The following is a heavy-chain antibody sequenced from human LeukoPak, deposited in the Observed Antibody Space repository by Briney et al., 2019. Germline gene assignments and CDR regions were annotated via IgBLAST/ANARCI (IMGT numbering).Heavy chain of an antibody. CDR1: GYTFTSYY. Sequence: GASVTVSCKASGYTFTSYYMHWVRQAPGQGLERMGIINPSGGSKSYAQKFQGRVTMTRDTSTSTVYVELSSLRSEDTAVYYCARDRYYYGSGSYYNGSGGLDPWGQGTLVTVSS. CDR3: ARDRYYYGSGSYYNGSGGLDP. D-gene: IGHD3-10*01. V-gene: IGHV1-46*01. J-gene: IGHJ5*02. CDR2: INPSGGSK.